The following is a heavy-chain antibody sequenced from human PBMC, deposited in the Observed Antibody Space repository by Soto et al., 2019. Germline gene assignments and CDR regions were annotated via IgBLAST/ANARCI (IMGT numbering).Heavy chain of an antibody. J-gene: IGHJ4*02. CDR2: ISYDGSDK. CDR1: GFTFSSYA. D-gene: IGHD2-15*01. CDR3: AKDHCRGGSCYYFDY. Sequence: GGSLRLSCAASGFTFSSYAMHWVRQGPGKGLQWVAVISYDGSDKYYADSVKGRFTISRDNSKNTLSLQMNSLRTEDRAVYYCAKDHCRGGSCYYFDYWGQGTLVTVPS. V-gene: IGHV3-30*18.